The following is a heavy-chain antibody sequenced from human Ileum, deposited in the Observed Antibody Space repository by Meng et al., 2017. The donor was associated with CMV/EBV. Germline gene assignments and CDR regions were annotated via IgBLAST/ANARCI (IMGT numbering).Heavy chain of an antibody. CDR3: ARAISGHYYVP. J-gene: IGHJ1*01. D-gene: IGHD3-22*01. Sequence: QGHMHESGPGLVKPSQTLALDCTVAGGSISSGDYYWSWIREPPGKGLEWIGYINYRGTTYYNPSLKSRLTISVDTSNNQFSLILSSVTAADTALYYCARAISGHYYVPWGQGTLVTVSS. CDR2: INYRGTT. V-gene: IGHV4-30-4*08. CDR1: GGSISSGDYY.